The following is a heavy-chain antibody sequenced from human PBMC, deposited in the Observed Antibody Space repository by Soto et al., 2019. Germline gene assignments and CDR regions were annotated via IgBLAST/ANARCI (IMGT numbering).Heavy chain of an antibody. Sequence: QVQLVQSGAEVKKPGSSVKVSCKASGGTFSSYAISWVRQAPGQGLEWMGDIIPIFGTANHAQKFQGSVTITADESTSTAYMELSSLRSEDTAVYYCARDRGPSSGYYPYWFDPWGQGTLVTVSS. D-gene: IGHD3-22*01. CDR2: IIPIFGTA. V-gene: IGHV1-69*12. J-gene: IGHJ5*02. CDR3: ARDRGPSSGYYPYWFDP. CDR1: GGTFSSYA.